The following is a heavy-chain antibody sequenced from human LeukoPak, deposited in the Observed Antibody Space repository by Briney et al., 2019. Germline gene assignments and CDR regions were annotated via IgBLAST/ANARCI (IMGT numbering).Heavy chain of an antibody. CDR2: INQDGSEK. CDR1: GFTFSSYW. Sequence: GGSLRLSCAASGFTFSSYWMSWVRQAPGKRLEWVANINQDGSEKYYVDSVKGRFTISRDNAKNSLYLQMNSLRAEDTAVYYCARDSPLLRALDYWGQGTLVTVSS. CDR3: ARDSPLLRALDY. V-gene: IGHV3-7*01. D-gene: IGHD2-15*01. J-gene: IGHJ4*02.